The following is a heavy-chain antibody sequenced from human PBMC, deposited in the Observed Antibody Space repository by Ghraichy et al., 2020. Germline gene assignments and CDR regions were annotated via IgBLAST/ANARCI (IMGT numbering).Heavy chain of an antibody. J-gene: IGHJ4*02. V-gene: IGHV3-49*03. Sequence: GESLNISCTASGFTFGDYAMSWFRQAPGKGLEWVGFIRSKAYGGTTEYAASVKGRFTISRDDSKSIAYLQMNSLKTEDTAVYYCTRTAAGTVDYWGQGTLVTVSS. D-gene: IGHD6-13*01. CDR3: TRTAAGTVDY. CDR1: GFTFGDYA. CDR2: IRSKAYGGTT.